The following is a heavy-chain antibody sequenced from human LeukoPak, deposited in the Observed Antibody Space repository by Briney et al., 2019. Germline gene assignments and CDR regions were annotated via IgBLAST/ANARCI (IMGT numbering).Heavy chain of an antibody. CDR1: GYTFTSYY. Sequence: GASVKVSCKASGYTFTSYYIHLVRQAPGQGLEWMGWISPNSGDTKYSQKFQGRVTLTRDTSITTVYMEVSRLRSDDTAVYYCVRDAGSYYFDSSGYYGLFDYWGQGTLVTVSS. V-gene: IGHV1-2*02. CDR3: VRDAGSYYFDSSGYYGLFDY. J-gene: IGHJ4*02. CDR2: ISPNSGDT. D-gene: IGHD3-22*01.